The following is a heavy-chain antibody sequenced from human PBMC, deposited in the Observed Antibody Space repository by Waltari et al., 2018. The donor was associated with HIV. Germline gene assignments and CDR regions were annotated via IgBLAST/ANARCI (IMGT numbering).Heavy chain of an antibody. J-gene: IGHJ5*02. CDR1: GGSFSGYY. CDR2: INHSGST. D-gene: IGHD3-22*01. CDR3: ARGADYYDSSGYYYAWFDP. V-gene: IGHV4-34*01. Sequence: QVQLQQWGAGLLKPSETLSLTCAVYGGSFSGYYWSWIRQPPGKGLEWIGEINHSGSTNYNPSLKSRVTISVDTSKNQFSLKLSSVTAADTAVYYCARGADYYDSSGYYYAWFDPWGQGTLVTVSS.